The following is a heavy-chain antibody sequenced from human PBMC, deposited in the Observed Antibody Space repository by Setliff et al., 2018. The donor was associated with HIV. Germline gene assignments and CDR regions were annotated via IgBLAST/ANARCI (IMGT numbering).Heavy chain of an antibody. Sequence: SETLSLTCAVYGGSFSGYYWSWIRQPPGKGLEWIGEINHSGSTNYNPSLKSRVTISVDTSKNQFSLKLSSVTAADTAVYYCATDPTSYCTGGNCHSGRFASWGQGTLVTVS. V-gene: IGHV4-34*01. CDR2: INHSGST. D-gene: IGHD2-15*01. CDR1: GGSFSGYY. J-gene: IGHJ4*02. CDR3: ATDPTSYCTGGNCHSGRFAS.